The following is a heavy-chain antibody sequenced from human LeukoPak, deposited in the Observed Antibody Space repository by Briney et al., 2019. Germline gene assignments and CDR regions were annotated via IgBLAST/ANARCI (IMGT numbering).Heavy chain of an antibody. Sequence: SETLSLTCTVSGGSISSYYWSWIRQPPGKGLEWIGYIYYSGSTNYNPSLKRRVTISVDTSKNQFSLKLSFVTAADTAVYYCARRTTVTTPVFDYWGQGTLVTVSS. D-gene: IGHD4-17*01. V-gene: IGHV4-59*08. J-gene: IGHJ4*02. CDR1: GGSISSYY. CDR2: IYYSGST. CDR3: ARRTTVTTPVFDY.